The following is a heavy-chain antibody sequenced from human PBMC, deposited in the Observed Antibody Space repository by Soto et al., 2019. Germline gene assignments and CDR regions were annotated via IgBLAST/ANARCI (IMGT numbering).Heavy chain of an antibody. CDR2: IWHDGSNQ. CDR1: GFTFSSYG. V-gene: IGHV3-33*01. Sequence: QVQLVESGGGVVQPGRSLRLSCAASGFTFSSYGMQWVRQAPGKGLEWVAVIWHDGSNQYYADSVKSRFTVSRDNSINTLYSQLNSLRVEDTAVYYCARERGQIDYWGQGTLVTVSS. J-gene: IGHJ4*02. CDR3: ARERGQIDY.